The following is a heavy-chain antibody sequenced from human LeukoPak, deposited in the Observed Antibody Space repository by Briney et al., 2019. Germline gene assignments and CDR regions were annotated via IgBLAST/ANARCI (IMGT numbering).Heavy chain of an antibody. J-gene: IGHJ5*02. CDR2: IYYGGST. CDR1: GGSISSSSYY. V-gene: IGHV4-39*07. Sequence: PSETLSLTCTVSGGSISSSSYYWGWIRQPPGKGLEWIGSIYYGGSTYYNPSLKSRVTISVDTSKNQFSLKLSSVTAADTAVYYCARANPGPITIFRHGWFDPWGQGTLVTVSS. D-gene: IGHD3-9*01. CDR3: ARANPGPITIFRHGWFDP.